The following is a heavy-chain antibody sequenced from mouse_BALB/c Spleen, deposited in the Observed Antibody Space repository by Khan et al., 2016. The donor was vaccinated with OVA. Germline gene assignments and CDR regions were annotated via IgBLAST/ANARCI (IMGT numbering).Heavy chain of an antibody. D-gene: IGHD2-4*01. J-gene: IGHJ3*01. CDR1: GFNFSSYG. V-gene: IGHV5-9-2*01. CDR2: ISGGGTYT. Sequence: EVELVESGGGLAKPGGSLKLSCVVSGFNFSSYGMSWVRQTPEKRLEWVATISGGGTYTFYSDSAKGRFTFLRDNAKNNPYLQMSSLRSEDTALYYCAGRRTTMIVTGFAYWGQGTLVTVAA. CDR3: AGRRTTMIVTGFAY.